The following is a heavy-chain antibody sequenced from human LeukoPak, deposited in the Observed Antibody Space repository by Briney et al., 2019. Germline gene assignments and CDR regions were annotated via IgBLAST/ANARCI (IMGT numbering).Heavy chain of an antibody. CDR2: FNPNTGGT. Sequence: ASVKVSSKASGDPFTDYNMHWVRQAPGQGLEWMGWFNPNTGGTSCAQKFQGRVTMTRDTSINTAYMELSRLTSDDTAVYYCARKWAGTYSFDPWGQGTLVTVSS. D-gene: IGHD3-10*01. CDR1: GDPFTDYN. V-gene: IGHV1-2*02. CDR3: ARKWAGTYSFDP. J-gene: IGHJ5*02.